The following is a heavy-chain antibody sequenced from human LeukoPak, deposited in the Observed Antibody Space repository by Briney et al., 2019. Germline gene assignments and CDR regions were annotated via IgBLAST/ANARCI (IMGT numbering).Heavy chain of an antibody. CDR2: INAGNGNT. Sequence: ASVKVSCKASGYTSTSYAMHWVRQAPGQRLEWMGWINAGNGNTKYSQKFQGRVTITRDTSASTAYMELSSLRAEDTAVYYCARRLGSGWPTPPDYWGQGTLVTVSS. J-gene: IGHJ4*02. CDR1: GYTSTSYA. V-gene: IGHV1-3*01. CDR3: ARRLGSGWPTPPDY. D-gene: IGHD6-19*01.